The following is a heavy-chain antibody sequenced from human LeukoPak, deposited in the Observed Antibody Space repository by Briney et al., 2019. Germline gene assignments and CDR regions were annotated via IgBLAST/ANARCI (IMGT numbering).Heavy chain of an antibody. J-gene: IGHJ4*02. CDR3: AKDSEEMATIPLFDY. D-gene: IGHD5-24*01. CDR1: GFTFSSYA. V-gene: IGHV3-23*01. Sequence: GGSLRLSCAASGFTFSSYAMSWVRQAPGKGLEWVSAISGSGGSTYYADSVKGRFTISRDNSKNTLYLQMNSLRAEDTALYYCAKDSEEMATIPLFDYWGQGTLVTVSS. CDR2: ISGSGGST.